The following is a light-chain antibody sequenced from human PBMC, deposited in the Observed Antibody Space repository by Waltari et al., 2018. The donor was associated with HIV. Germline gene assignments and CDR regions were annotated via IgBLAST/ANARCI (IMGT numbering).Light chain of an antibody. CDR2: DVS. CDR3: SSYTSSSTVV. CDR1: SSDVGGYNY. J-gene: IGLJ2*01. Sequence: QSALTQPASVSGSPGQSITISCTGTSSDVGGYNYVSWYQQHPGKAPKLMLYDVSNRPSGVSNRFSGSKAGNTASLTISGIQAEDEVDYYCSSYTSSSTVVFGGGTKLTVL. V-gene: IGLV2-14*03.